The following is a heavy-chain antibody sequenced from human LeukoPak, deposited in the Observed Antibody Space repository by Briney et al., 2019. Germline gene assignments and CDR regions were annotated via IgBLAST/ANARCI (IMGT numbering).Heavy chain of an antibody. CDR1: GGSISSYY. J-gene: IGHJ3*02. Sequence: SETLSLTCSVSGGSISSYYWSWIRQPPGKGLEWIGYIYYSGNTKYNPSLKSRVTISVDTSKNQFSLKLSSVTAADTAVYYCARVAAVNYGNAFDIWGQGTMVTVSS. CDR2: IYYSGNT. D-gene: IGHD1-7*01. CDR3: ARVAAVNYGNAFDI. V-gene: IGHV4-59*08.